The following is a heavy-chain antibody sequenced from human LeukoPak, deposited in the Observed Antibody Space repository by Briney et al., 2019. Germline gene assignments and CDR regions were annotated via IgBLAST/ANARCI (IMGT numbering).Heavy chain of an antibody. V-gene: IGHV1-2*02. Sequence: ASVKVSCKASGYTFTSYDINWVRQAPGQGLEWMGWINPNSGGTNYAQKFQGRVTMTRDTSISTAYMELSRLRSDDTAVYYCARDMVVGAILPELDYWGQGTLVTVSS. CDR2: INPNSGGT. J-gene: IGHJ4*02. D-gene: IGHD1-26*01. CDR3: ARDMVVGAILPELDY. CDR1: GYTFTSYD.